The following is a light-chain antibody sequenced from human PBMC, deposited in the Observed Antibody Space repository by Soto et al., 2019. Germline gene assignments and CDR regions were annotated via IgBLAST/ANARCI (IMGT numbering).Light chain of an antibody. CDR1: SSDVGGYNY. Sequence: SALTQPRSVSGSPGQSVAISCTGTSSDVGGYNYVSWYQQHPGKAPKLMIYDVSKRPSGVPDRFSGSKSGNTASLTISGLQAEDEADYYCCSYAGGSYVFGTGTKVTVL. V-gene: IGLV2-11*01. CDR3: CSYAGGSYV. CDR2: DVS. J-gene: IGLJ1*01.